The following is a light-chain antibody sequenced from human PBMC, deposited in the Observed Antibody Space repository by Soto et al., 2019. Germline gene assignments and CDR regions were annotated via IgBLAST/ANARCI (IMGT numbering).Light chain of an antibody. CDR3: SSYTSSSTYV. Sequence: QSALTQPASVSGSPGQSITISCTGTSSDVGCYNYVSWYQQHPGKAPKLMIFEVSSRPPGVSNRFSGSKSGNTASLTISGLQAEDEADYYCSSYTSSSTYVFGTGTKVTVL. CDR2: EVS. J-gene: IGLJ1*01. V-gene: IGLV2-14*01. CDR1: SSDVGCYNY.